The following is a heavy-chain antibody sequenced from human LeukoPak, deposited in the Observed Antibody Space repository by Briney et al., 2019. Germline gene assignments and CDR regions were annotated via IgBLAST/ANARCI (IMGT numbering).Heavy chain of an antibody. V-gene: IGHV1-2*06. CDR1: GYTFTGYY. J-gene: IGHJ4*02. CDR3: AKNYGSGSRYYFDY. D-gene: IGHD3-10*01. CDR2: INPNSGGT. Sequence: ASVKVSCKASGYTFTGYYMHWVRQAPGQGLEWMGRINPNSGGTNYAQKFQGRVTMTRDTSISTAYMELSGLRSDDTAVYYCAKNYGSGSRYYFDYWGQGTLVTVSS.